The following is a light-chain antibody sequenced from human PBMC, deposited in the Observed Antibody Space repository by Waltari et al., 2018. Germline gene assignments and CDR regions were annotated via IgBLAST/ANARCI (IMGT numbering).Light chain of an antibody. V-gene: IGKV4-1*01. J-gene: IGKJ1*01. CDR2: WAS. CDR3: QQYRSTLWT. CDR1: QSFLFSTNNKNY. Sequence: DIVMTQSPDSLAVSLGERAPINCKSSQSFLFSTNNKNYLAWYQQKTGQPPKLLFYWASTRESGVPDRFSGSGSGTDFTLTISSLQAEDVAVYYCQQYRSTLWTFGQGTRVEIK.